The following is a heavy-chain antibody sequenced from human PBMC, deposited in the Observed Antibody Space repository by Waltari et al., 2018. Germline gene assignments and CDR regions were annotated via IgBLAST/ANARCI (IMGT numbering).Heavy chain of an antibody. J-gene: IGHJ5*02. D-gene: IGHD2-2*01. V-gene: IGHV7-4-1*02. CDR3: AREVVPAAKIVVNWFDP. CDR1: GYSFTNYA. Sequence: QVQLVQSGSEWKKPGASVKVSCKAYGYSFTNYAINWVRQAPGQGLELMGWRNTNTEKPTYTQGFTRRFVFSLDTSVSTAYLQINDLKAEDTAIYYCAREVVPAAKIVVNWFDPWGQGTQVTVSS. CDR2: RNTNTEKP.